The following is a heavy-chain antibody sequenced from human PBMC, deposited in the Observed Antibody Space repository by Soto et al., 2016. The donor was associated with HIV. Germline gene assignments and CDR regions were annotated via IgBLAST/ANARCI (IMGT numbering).Heavy chain of an antibody. Sequence: EVQLLESGGDFVQPGGSLRLSCAASGFTFKSYAMTWVRQAPGKGLEWVGRIKSYTEGGTTDYVAPVRGRFIISRDDSNNTVFLEMNSLTTEDTAMYYCTTDFNRRLGGTFENNFDYFDYWGQGALVTVSS. D-gene: IGHD1-1*01. CDR3: TTDFNRRLGGTFENNFDYFDY. CDR1: GFTFKSYA. J-gene: IGHJ4*02. V-gene: IGHV3-15*01. CDR2: IKSYTEGGTT.